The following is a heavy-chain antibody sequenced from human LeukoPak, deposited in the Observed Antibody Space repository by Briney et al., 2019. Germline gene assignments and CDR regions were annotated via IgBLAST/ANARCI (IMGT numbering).Heavy chain of an antibody. J-gene: IGHJ5*02. CDR3: ARAGATVTTNYFDP. D-gene: IGHD4-11*01. V-gene: IGHV3-30-3*01. Sequence: PGGSLRLSCAASGFTFNNYAMHWVRQAPGKGLEWVAVISYDGTNKYYADSVKGRFTISRDNSKNTVSLQMSSLRADDTAVYYCARAGATVTTNYFDPWGQGTLVTVSS. CDR1: GFTFNNYA. CDR2: ISYDGTNK.